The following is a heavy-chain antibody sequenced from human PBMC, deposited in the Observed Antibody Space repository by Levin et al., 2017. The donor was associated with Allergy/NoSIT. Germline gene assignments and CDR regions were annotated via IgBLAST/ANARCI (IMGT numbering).Heavy chain of an antibody. CDR3: AREEDGDYEVLFSYFDY. CDR1: GFTFSSYE. CDR2: ISRRGNTM. D-gene: IGHD4-17*01. J-gene: IGHJ4*02. Sequence: LSLTCAASGFTFSSYEFNWVRQTPGRGLEGVSYISRRGNTMYYADSVKGRFTISRDNAKNPLYLQMNNLRAEDTGIYFCAREEDGDYEVLFSYFDYWGQGNLVTVSS. V-gene: IGHV3-48*03.